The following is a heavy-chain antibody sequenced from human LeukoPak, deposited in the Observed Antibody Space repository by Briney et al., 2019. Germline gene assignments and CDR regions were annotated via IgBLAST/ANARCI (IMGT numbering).Heavy chain of an antibody. Sequence: GGSLRLSCAASGFTFSSYGMHWVRQAPGKGLEWVAVIWYDGSNKYHADSVKGRFTISRDNSKNTLYLQMNSLRAEDTAVYYCARDRIVGATEKFDYWGQGTLVTVSS. CDR1: GFTFSSYG. CDR2: IWYDGSNK. V-gene: IGHV3-33*01. CDR3: ARDRIVGATEKFDY. D-gene: IGHD1-26*01. J-gene: IGHJ4*02.